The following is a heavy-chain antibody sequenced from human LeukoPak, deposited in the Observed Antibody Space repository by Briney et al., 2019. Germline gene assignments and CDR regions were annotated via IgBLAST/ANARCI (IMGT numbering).Heavy chain of an antibody. J-gene: IGHJ3*02. Sequence: GGSLRLSCAAPGFTFSSYGMHWVRQAPGKGLEWVAFIRYDGSNKYYADSVKGRFTISRDNSKNTLYLQMNSLRAEDTAVYYCAKPWPYCSGGSCYAFDIWGQGTMVTVSS. D-gene: IGHD2-15*01. V-gene: IGHV3-30*02. CDR2: IRYDGSNK. CDR1: GFTFSSYG. CDR3: AKPWPYCSGGSCYAFDI.